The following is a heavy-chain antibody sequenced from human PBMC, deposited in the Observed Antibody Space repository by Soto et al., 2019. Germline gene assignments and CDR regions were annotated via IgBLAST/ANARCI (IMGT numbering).Heavy chain of an antibody. CDR1: GYTFTGYY. V-gene: IGHV1-2*02. CDR3: AREGGYSGYDSHWFDP. J-gene: IGHJ5*02. D-gene: IGHD5-12*01. Sequence: EASVKVSCKASGYTFTGYYMHWVRQAPGQGLEWMGWINPSSGGTNYAQKFQGRVTMTRDTSISTAYMELSRLRSDDTAVYYCAREGGYSGYDSHWFDPWGQGTLVTVSS. CDR2: INPSSGGT.